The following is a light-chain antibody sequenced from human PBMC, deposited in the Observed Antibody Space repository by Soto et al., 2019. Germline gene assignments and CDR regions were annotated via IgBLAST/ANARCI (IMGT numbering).Light chain of an antibody. V-gene: IGKV1D-8*01. CDR1: PGVSNF. CDR3: QQYYSFPWT. J-gene: IGKJ1*01. Sequence: VISMTQSPSLLSASTGDRVTLSCRVSPGVSNFLAWYLQKPGKAPKLLIYAASTLQTGVPSRFSGSGSGTDFTLTISNLQSEDFATYYCQQYYSFPWTFGQGTKVEIK. CDR2: AAS.